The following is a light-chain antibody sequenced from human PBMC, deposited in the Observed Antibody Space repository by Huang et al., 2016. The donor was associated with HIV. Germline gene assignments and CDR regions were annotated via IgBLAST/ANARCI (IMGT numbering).Light chain of an antibody. J-gene: IGKJ2*01. V-gene: IGKV1-39*01. Sequence: IQMTQSPSSLSASVGDRVTIPCRASQSISSYLNWYQQKPGTAPKVLIYAATSLQIGVPSRFSGSGAGTDFTLTINNLQPEDSATYYCQQTYITPLTFGQGTKLEIK. CDR1: QSISSY. CDR2: AAT. CDR3: QQTYITPLT.